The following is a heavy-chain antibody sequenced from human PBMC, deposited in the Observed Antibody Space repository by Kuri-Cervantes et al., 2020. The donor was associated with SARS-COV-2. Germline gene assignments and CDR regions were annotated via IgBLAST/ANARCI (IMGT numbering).Heavy chain of an antibody. D-gene: IGHD6-19*01. CDR2: IIPILGTA. J-gene: IGHJ4*02. CDR1: GGTFSSYA. Sequence: SVKVSCKASGGTFSSYAISWVRQATGQGLEWMGRIIPILGTANYAQKFQGRVTITADKSTSTAYMELSSLRYEDTAVYYCARDKGGYSSGSFDYWGQGTLVTVSS. V-gene: IGHV1-69*10. CDR3: ARDKGGYSSGSFDY.